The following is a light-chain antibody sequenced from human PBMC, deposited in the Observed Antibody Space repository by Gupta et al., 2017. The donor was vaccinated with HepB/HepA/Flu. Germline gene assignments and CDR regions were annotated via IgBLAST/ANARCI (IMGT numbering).Light chain of an antibody. CDR2: DVS. CDR3: SSYTSSSTLV. V-gene: IGLV2-14*03. CDR1: SSDVGGYNY. Sequence: QSALTQPASVSGSPGPSITISCTGTSSDVGGYNYVSWYHQHPDKAPKLMIYDVSNRPAGVSTRFSGSKSGNTASLTISGLQAEDEADYYCSSYTSSSTLVFGGGTKLTVL. J-gene: IGLJ2*01.